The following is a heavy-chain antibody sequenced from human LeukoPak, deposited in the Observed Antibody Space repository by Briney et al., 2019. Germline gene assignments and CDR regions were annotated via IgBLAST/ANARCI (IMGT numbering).Heavy chain of an antibody. CDR2: IYHSGST. CDR1: GYSISSGYY. D-gene: IGHD3-22*01. Sequence: SETLSLTCTVSGYSISSGYYWGWIRQPPGKGLEWIGSIYHSGSTYYNPSLKSRVTISVDTSKNQFSLKLSSVTAADTAVYYCARDGKYYYDSSGYYKETDYWGQGTLVTVSS. CDR3: ARDGKYYYDSSGYYKETDY. V-gene: IGHV4-38-2*02. J-gene: IGHJ4*02.